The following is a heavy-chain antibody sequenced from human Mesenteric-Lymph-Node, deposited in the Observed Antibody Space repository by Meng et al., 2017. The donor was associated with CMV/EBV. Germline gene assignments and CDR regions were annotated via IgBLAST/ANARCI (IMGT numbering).Heavy chain of an antibody. Sequence: GESLKISCAASGFTFSSYWMHWVRQAPGKGLVWVSRINSDGSSTSYADSVKGRFTISRDNSKNTLYLQMNSLRAEDTAVYYCARDRMRLGGGWPLYYGMDVWGQGTTVTVSS. CDR2: INSDGSST. J-gene: IGHJ6*02. V-gene: IGHV3-74*01. D-gene: IGHD1-26*01. CDR3: ARDRMRLGGGWPLYYGMDV. CDR1: GFTFSSYW.